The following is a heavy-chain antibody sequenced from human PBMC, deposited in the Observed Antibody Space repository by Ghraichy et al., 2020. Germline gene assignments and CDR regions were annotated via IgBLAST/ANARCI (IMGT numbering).Heavy chain of an antibody. D-gene: IGHD4-17*01. CDR2: LFHTGFS. CDR1: GGSISSGHYS. V-gene: IGHV4-30-2*01. Sequence: SETLSLTCTVSGGSISSGHYSWNWIRQPPGKGLEWIGNLFHTGFSSHNPALKSPVSISVDRSTNQFSLRLSSVIAAETAVYYCARGTTKGYGDARPWYFGVWGRGTLVTVSS. CDR3: ARGTTKGYGDARPWYFGV. J-gene: IGHJ2*01.